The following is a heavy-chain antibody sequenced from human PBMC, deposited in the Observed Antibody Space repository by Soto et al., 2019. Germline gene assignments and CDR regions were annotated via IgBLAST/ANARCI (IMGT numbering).Heavy chain of an antibody. CDR1: GFTFSSYA. CDR2: ISYDGSNK. Sequence: GSLRLSCAASGFTFSSYAMHWVRQAPGKGLEWVAVISYDGSNKYYADSVKGRFTISRDNSKNTLYLQMNSLRAEDTAVYYCARAGAVAGAFDYWGQGTLVTVSS. CDR3: ARAGAVAGAFDY. D-gene: IGHD6-19*01. V-gene: IGHV3-30-3*01. J-gene: IGHJ4*02.